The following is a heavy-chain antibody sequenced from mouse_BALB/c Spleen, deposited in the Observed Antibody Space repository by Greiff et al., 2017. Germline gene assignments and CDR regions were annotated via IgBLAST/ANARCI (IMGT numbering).Heavy chain of an antibody. CDR3: ARESDGYYV. Sequence: VQLQQSGPELVKPGASVKISCKASGYAFSSSWMNWVKQRPGQGLEWIGRIYPGDGDTNYNGKFKGKATLTADKSSSTAYMQLSSLTSVDSAVYFCARESDGYYVWGQGTTLTVSS. D-gene: IGHD2-3*01. J-gene: IGHJ2*01. CDR1: GYAFSSSW. CDR2: IYPGDGDT. V-gene: IGHV1-82*01.